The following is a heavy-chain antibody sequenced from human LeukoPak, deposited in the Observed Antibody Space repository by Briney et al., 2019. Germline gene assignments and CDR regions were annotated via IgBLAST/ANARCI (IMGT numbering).Heavy chain of an antibody. J-gene: IGHJ4*02. D-gene: IGHD3-16*01. CDR3: ARGLWDRSPFDY. Sequence: ASVKVSCKASGYTFTSYAMHWVRQAPGQRLEWMGWINAGNGNTKYSQKFQGRVTITRDTSASTAYMELSSLRSEDTAVYYCARGLWDRSPFDYGGQGTLVTVSS. CDR2: INAGNGNT. V-gene: IGHV1-3*01. CDR1: GYTFTSYA.